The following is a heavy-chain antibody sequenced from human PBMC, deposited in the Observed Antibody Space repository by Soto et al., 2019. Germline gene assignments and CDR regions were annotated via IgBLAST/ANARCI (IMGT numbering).Heavy chain of an antibody. J-gene: IGHJ5*01. Sequence: PSETLSLTCTVSGGSISSADHYWSWIRQAPGKGLELIGYVYYRGSIYYKPSLESRVTISIDTSKNQFSLKLTSVTDAETAMYFCSKALLTPNWFDSWGQGTQVTVSS. CDR1: GGSISSADHY. D-gene: IGHD2-15*01. CDR2: VYYRGSI. CDR3: SKALLTPNWFDS. V-gene: IGHV4-30-4*01.